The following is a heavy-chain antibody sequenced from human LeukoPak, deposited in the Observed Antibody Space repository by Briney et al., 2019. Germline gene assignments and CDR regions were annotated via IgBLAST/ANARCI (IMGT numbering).Heavy chain of an antibody. CDR2: ISYDGSNK. Sequence: PGRSLRLSCAASGFTFSSYGMHWVRQAPGKGLEWVAVISYDGSNKYYADSVKGRFTISRDNSKNTLYLQMNSLRAEDTAVYYCAKGAGGRYFDWLLRPSYYFDYWGQGTLVTVSS. CDR1: GFTFSSYG. CDR3: AKGAGGRYFDWLLRPSYYFDY. J-gene: IGHJ4*02. D-gene: IGHD3-9*01. V-gene: IGHV3-30*18.